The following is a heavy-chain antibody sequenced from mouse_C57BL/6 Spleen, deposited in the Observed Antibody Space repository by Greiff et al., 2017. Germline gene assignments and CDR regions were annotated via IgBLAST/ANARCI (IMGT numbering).Heavy chain of an antibody. J-gene: IGHJ2*01. Sequence: DVKLVESEGGLVQPGRSMTLSCTASGFTFSDYYMAWVRQVPEKGLEWVANITYDGSSTYYLDSLKSRFIISRDNAKNILYLQMSSLTSDDTATYYCAREWYHYFGYWGQGTTLTVAS. CDR3: AREWYHYFGY. CDR2: ITYDGSST. V-gene: IGHV5-16*01. D-gene: IGHD2-1*01. CDR1: GFTFSDYY.